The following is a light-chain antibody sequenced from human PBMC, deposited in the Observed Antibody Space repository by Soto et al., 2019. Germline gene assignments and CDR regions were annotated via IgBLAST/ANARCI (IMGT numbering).Light chain of an antibody. Sequence: DIQMTQSPFTLSASFGDRVTITWGASQSISDWVAWYQQKPGKAPKLLIYKASTLGGGVPSRFSGSGYGTDFNLTISSLQTDDFASYYCQQYNSFPYTFGQGTKVDIK. CDR2: KAS. CDR1: QSISDW. J-gene: IGKJ1*01. V-gene: IGKV1-5*03. CDR3: QQYNSFPYT.